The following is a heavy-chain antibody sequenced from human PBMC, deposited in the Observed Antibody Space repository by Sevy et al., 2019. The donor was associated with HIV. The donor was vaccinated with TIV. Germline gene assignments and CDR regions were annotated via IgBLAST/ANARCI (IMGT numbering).Heavy chain of an antibody. V-gene: IGHV1-18*01. D-gene: IGHD6-6*01. CDR3: VRGGALYSSSSTDY. CDR2: ISAYNGNR. J-gene: IGHJ4*02. Sequence: ASVKVSCKASGYTFTIYGISWVRQAPGQGLEWMGWISAYNGNREYEQRFQGRVTLTTDTSTSTAYMDLRSLKSDDTAVYYCVRGGALYSSSSTDYWGQGTLVTVSS. CDR1: GYTFTIYG.